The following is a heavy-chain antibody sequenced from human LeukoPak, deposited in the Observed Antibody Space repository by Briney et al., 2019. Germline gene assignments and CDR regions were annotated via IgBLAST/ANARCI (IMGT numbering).Heavy chain of an antibody. D-gene: IGHD2-21*01. V-gene: IGHV3-48*01. CDR2: ISSSSSTM. CDR1: GFTFSSYS. CDR3: ARVSYCGGDCYYFDY. J-gene: IGHJ4*02. Sequence: GGSLRLSCAASGFTFSSYSMNWVRQAPGKGLEWVSYISSSSSTMYYADSVKGRFTISRDNAKNSLYLQMNSLRAEDTAVYYCARVSYCGGDCYYFDYWGQGTLVTVSS.